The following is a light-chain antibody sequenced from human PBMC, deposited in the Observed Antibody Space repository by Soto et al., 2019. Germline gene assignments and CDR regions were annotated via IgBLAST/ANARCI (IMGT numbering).Light chain of an antibody. CDR1: QTVSNN. CDR3: QQYSKWTQFT. V-gene: IGKV3-15*01. CDR2: AAS. Sequence: EIMMTQSPATVSVSPGGRATLSCRASQTVSNNLAWYQQRPRRAPRLLIYAASTRATGIPARFSGSGSGTEFPLTISSVEAEDVVVYYCQQYSKWTQFTFGPGTRVDIK. J-gene: IGKJ3*01.